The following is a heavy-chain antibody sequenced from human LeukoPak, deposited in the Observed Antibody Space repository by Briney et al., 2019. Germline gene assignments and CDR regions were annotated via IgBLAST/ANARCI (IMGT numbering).Heavy chain of an antibody. CDR1: GSTVSSDY. CDR2: IYSGGST. J-gene: IGHJ5*02. V-gene: IGHV3-53*05. Sequence: GGALRPSCAASGSTVSSDYMSWVRQAPGKGLEWVSVIYSGGSTYYADSVKGRFTISRDKSKNTVYLQMNSLRFEDTAIYYCARNWSDPWGQGTLVTVSS. CDR3: ARNWSDP.